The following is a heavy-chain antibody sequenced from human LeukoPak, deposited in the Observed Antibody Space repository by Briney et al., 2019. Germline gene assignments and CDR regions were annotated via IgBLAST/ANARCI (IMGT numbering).Heavy chain of an antibody. D-gene: IGHD5-18*01. V-gene: IGHV3-53*01. CDR3: ARGRYSYGYFDY. J-gene: IGHJ4*02. CDR1: GFTFSSYA. Sequence: GGSLRLSCAASGFTFSSYAMSWVRQAPGKGLEWVSVIYSGGSTYYADSVKGRFTISRDNSKNTLYLQMNSLRAEDTAVYYCARGRYSYGYFDYWGQGTLVTVSS. CDR2: IYSGGST.